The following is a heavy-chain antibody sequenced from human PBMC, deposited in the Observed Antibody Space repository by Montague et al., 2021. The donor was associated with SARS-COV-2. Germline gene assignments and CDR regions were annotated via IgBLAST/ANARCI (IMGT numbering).Heavy chain of an antibody. Sequence: ETLSLTCAVSGGSTTSTNWWSWVRQPPGKGLEWIGEIHHSGSTNSSPSLKSRVTMSIDKSSNQFSLNLNSVTAADTAVYYCARGDYGDYRDAFDIWGQGTVVTVSS. D-gene: IGHD4-17*01. CDR2: IHHSGST. CDR1: GGSTTSTNW. J-gene: IGHJ3*02. V-gene: IGHV4-4*02. CDR3: ARGDYGDYRDAFDI.